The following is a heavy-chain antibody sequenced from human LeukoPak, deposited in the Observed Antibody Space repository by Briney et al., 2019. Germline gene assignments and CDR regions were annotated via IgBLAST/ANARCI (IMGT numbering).Heavy chain of an antibody. J-gene: IGHJ4*02. CDR1: GFTLSSNY. CDR3: ARLRPTPTKCSSTSCRSKIYFDY. D-gene: IGHD2-2*01. V-gene: IGHV3-66*01. CDR2: IYSSGNT. Sequence: GGSLRLSCAASGFTLSSNYVGWVRQAPGKGLEWVSHIYSSGNTYHADSVKGRFTISRDTSENMVFLQMNSLRAEDTAVYYCARLRPTPTKCSSTSCRSKIYFDYWGQGTLVTVSS.